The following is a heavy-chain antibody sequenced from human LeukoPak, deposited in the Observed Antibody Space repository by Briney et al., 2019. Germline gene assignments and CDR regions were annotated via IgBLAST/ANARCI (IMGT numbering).Heavy chain of an antibody. CDR1: GYTFTRYY. CDR2: VNPSSGST. J-gene: IGHJ4*02. Sequence: ASVTVSFKGSGYTFTRYYRHLLRQDPAPGLEWMGIVNPSSGSTSYAQKFQGRVTMTRDTSTSTVYMELSSLGSEDTAVYFCARTVASSGDGYDFHFDYWGQGTLVTVSS. CDR3: ARTVASSGDGYDFHFDY. V-gene: IGHV1-46*01. D-gene: IGHD5-24*01.